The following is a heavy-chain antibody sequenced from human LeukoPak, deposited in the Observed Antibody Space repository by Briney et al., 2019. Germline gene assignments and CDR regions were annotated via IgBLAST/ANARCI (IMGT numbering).Heavy chain of an antibody. J-gene: IGHJ4*02. D-gene: IGHD3-3*01. Sequence: GGSLRLSCAASGFTFSSYAMSWVRQAPGKGLEWVSAISGSGGSTYYADSVKGRFTISRDNSKNTLYLQMNSLRAGDTAVYYCAKGSDFWSGRDFDYWGQGTLVTVSS. V-gene: IGHV3-23*01. CDR2: ISGSGGST. CDR3: AKGSDFWSGRDFDY. CDR1: GFTFSSYA.